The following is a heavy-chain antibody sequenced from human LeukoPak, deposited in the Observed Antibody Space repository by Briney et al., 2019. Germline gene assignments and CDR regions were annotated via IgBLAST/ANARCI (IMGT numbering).Heavy chain of an antibody. Sequence: GASVKVSCKASGGTFSNYAFSWVRQAPGQGLEWMGRVIPILDMANYAQKFQGRVTITADKSTSTAYMELSSLRSEDTAVYYCARAPSWLQETRIDYWGQGTLVTVSS. V-gene: IGHV1-69*04. CDR1: GGTFSNYA. J-gene: IGHJ4*02. CDR2: VIPILDMA. CDR3: ARAPSWLQETRIDY. D-gene: IGHD5-24*01.